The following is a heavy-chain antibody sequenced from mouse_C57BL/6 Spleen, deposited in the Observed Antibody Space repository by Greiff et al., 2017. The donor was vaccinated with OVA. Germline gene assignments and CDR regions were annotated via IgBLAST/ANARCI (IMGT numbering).Heavy chain of an antibody. V-gene: IGHV5-17*01. Sequence: EVQLVEPGGGLVKPGGSLKLSCAASGFTFSDYGMHWVRQAPVQGLEWVAYISSGSSTIYYADTVKGRSTISRDNATNTLFLQMTRLRSEDAAVYCCARRRELSYYFDYWGQGTTLTVSS. CDR1: GFTFSDYG. CDR3: ARRRELSYYFDY. J-gene: IGHJ2*01. CDR2: ISSGSSTI.